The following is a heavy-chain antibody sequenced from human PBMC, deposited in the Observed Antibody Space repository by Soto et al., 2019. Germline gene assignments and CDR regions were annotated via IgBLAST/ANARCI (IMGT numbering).Heavy chain of an antibody. D-gene: IGHD3-22*01. Sequence: QVQLVQSGAEVKKPGSSVKVSCKASGGTFSNYAISWVRQAPGQGLEWMGGIIPIFGTANYAQKFQGRVTITADESTSTAYMELSSLRSEDTAVYYCARSGSRYYYDSSGYQFDYWGQGTLVTVSS. CDR2: IIPIFGTA. V-gene: IGHV1-69*01. CDR1: GGTFSNYA. J-gene: IGHJ4*02. CDR3: ARSGSRYYYDSSGYQFDY.